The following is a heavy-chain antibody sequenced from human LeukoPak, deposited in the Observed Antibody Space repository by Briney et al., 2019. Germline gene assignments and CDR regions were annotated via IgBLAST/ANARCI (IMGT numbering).Heavy chain of an antibody. CDR1: GYSIRSGFY. J-gene: IGHJ4*02. CDR3: ARAVGSFDWLPLFDY. D-gene: IGHD3-9*01. Sequence: SETLSLTCTVSGYSIRSGFYWGWIRQPPGEGLEWIGNIHHSGITYYTPSLKSRVTISVDTSKNQFYLKLSSVTAADTAVYYCARAVGSFDWLPLFDYWGQGTLVTVSS. CDR2: IHHSGIT. V-gene: IGHV4-38-2*02.